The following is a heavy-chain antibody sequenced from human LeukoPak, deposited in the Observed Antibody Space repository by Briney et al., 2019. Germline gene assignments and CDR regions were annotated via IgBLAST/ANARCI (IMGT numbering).Heavy chain of an antibody. CDR3: ARVIAARHFDY. CDR1: GFTVSNTY. D-gene: IGHD6-6*01. CDR2: IYSSGST. J-gene: IGHJ4*02. Sequence: GGSLRLSCAASGFTVSNTYMSWVRQAPGKGLEWVSLIYSSGSTYYADSVKGRFTISRDNSMNTMFLQMNSLRAEDTAVYYCARVIAARHFDYWGQGTLVTVSS. V-gene: IGHV3-66*01.